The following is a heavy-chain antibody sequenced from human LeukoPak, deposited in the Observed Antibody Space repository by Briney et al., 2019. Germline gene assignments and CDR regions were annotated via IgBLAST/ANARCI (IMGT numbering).Heavy chain of an antibody. CDR1: GFTLSTYA. Sequence: GGSLRLSCAVSGFTLSTYAMSWVRQAPGKGLEWVSAISGSGGSTYYADSVKGRFTISRDNSKNTLYLQMNSLRAEDTAVYYCAKDSSGYPGGDAFDIWGHGTMVTVSS. V-gene: IGHV3-23*01. J-gene: IGHJ3*02. CDR3: AKDSSGYPGGDAFDI. D-gene: IGHD3-22*01. CDR2: ISGSGGST.